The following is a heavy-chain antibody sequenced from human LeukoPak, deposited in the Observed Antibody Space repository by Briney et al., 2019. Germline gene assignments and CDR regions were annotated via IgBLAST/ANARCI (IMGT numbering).Heavy chain of an antibody. D-gene: IGHD3-22*01. CDR3: ARANYYDSSGYYYDVAFDI. J-gene: IGHJ3*02. V-gene: IGHV1-2*06. Sequence: ASAKVSCKASGYTFTGYYMHWGRQAPGQGLEWMGRINPNSGGTNYAQKFQGRVTMTRDTSISTAYMELSRLRSDDTAVYYCARANYYDSSGYYYDVAFDIWGQGTMVTVSS. CDR1: GYTFTGYY. CDR2: INPNSGGT.